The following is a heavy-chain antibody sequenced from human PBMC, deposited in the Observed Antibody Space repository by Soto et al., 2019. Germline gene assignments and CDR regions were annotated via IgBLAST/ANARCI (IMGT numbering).Heavy chain of an antibody. CDR2: ISASGEKP. CDR3: AKLEWLEFGGDY. CDR1: GFAFSDYP. J-gene: IGHJ4*02. D-gene: IGHD6-19*01. V-gene: IGHV3-23*01. Sequence: EVHLLESGGGVVQPGRSLKISCATSGFAFSDYPMTWVRQPPGQGLEWVSGISASGEKPYYADSVKGRFTSSRDNSKNTLYLHMNSLRVEDTGIYYCAKLEWLEFGGDYWGQGTLVTVSS.